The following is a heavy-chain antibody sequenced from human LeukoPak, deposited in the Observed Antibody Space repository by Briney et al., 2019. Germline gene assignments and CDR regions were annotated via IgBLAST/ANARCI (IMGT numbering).Heavy chain of an antibody. Sequence: SGESLKISCHGSGYRFTSYWIGWVRQMPGKGLEWMGMIYPGDSDTRYSPSFQGHVTISADKSISTAYLQLNSLKASDTAMYYCARHISDCGGDCPFDYWGQGTLVTVSS. CDR2: IYPGDSDT. J-gene: IGHJ4*02. V-gene: IGHV5-51*01. CDR3: ARHISDCGGDCPFDY. D-gene: IGHD2-21*02. CDR1: GYRFTSYW.